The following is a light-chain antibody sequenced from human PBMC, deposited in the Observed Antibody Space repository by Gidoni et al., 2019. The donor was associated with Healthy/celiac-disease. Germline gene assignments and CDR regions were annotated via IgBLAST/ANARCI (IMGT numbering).Light chain of an antibody. CDR3: QQYYSTPWT. Sequence: DLVLTHSPDSLAVSLGERATINCKSSQSVLYSSNNKNYLAWYQQKPGQPPKLLIYWASTRESGVPDRFSGSGSGTDFTLTISSLQAEDVAVYYCQQYYSTPWTFXQXTKVEIK. CDR1: QSVLYSSNNKNY. J-gene: IGKJ1*01. V-gene: IGKV4-1*01. CDR2: WAS.